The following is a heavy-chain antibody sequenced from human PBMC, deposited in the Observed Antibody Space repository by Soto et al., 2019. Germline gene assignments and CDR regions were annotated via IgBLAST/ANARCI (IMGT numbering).Heavy chain of an antibody. V-gene: IGHV3-23*01. CDR3: ARRTSGWYLDY. D-gene: IGHD6-19*01. CDR1: GFTFSSYA. Sequence: EVQLLESGGGLVQPGGSLRLSCAASGFTFSSYAMSWVRQAPGKGLEWVSVISGSGGSTYYADSVKGRFTISRDNSKNTLYLQMISLRAEDTAVYYCARRTSGWYLDYWGQGTLVTVSS. J-gene: IGHJ4*02. CDR2: ISGSGGST.